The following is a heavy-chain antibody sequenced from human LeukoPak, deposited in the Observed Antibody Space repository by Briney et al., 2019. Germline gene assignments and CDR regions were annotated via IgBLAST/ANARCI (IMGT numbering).Heavy chain of an antibody. J-gene: IGHJ3*02. Sequence: GGSLRLSCAASGFTFSSYTMNWVRQAPGKGLEWVSYIGSSSSTIYYADSVKGRFTISRDNSKNTLYLQMNSLRAEDTAVYYCARDFEGVIWLGYAFDIWGQGTMVTVSS. CDR3: ARDFEGVIWLGYAFDI. D-gene: IGHD3-16*02. CDR1: GFTFSSYT. CDR2: IGSSSSTI. V-gene: IGHV3-48*01.